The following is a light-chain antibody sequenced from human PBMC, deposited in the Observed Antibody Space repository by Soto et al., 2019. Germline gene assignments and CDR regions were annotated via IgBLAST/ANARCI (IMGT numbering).Light chain of an antibody. CDR1: QGISSY. V-gene: IGKV1-9*01. CDR2: AAS. CDR3: QQIKSYPRT. J-gene: IGKJ1*01. Sequence: IKLTQSPSSLSASVGDRVTITCRASQGISSYLAWYQQKPGKAPKLLIYAASTLQSGVPSRFSGSGSGTDFTLTISSLQPEDFATYYCQQIKSYPRTFGQGTKVDIK.